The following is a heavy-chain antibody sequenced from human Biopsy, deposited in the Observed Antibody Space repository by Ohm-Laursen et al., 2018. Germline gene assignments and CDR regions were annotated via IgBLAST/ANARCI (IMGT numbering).Heavy chain of an antibody. J-gene: IGHJ4*02. CDR3: ARLTGDPSY. CDR2: IYYTEHT. V-gene: IGHV4-59*01. D-gene: IGHD7-27*01. Sequence: GTLSLTCTVSGGSIKSYYWNWIRQSPGKGLEWIGFIYYTEHTNYNPSLKSRATISVETSKNQFALKVISVTSADTAVYYCARLTGDPSYWGQGILVTVSS. CDR1: GGSIKSYY.